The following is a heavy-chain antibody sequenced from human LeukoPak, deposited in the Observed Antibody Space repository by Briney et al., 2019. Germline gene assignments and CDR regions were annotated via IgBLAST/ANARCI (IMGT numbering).Heavy chain of an antibody. CDR2: IYYSGST. CDR3: ARGAAAGDY. D-gene: IGHD6-13*01. CDR1: GGSISTYY. J-gene: IGHJ4*02. V-gene: IGHV4-59*01. Sequence: PSGTLSLTCTVSGGSISTYYWSWTRQPPGKGLEWIGYIYYSGSTNYNPSLKSRVTISIDTSKNQFSLKLSSVTAADTAVYYCARGAAAGDYWGQGTLVTVSS.